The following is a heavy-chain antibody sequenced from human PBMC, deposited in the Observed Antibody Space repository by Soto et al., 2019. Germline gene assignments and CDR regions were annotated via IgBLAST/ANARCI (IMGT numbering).Heavy chain of an antibody. CDR1: WFTFNRDR. CDR3: ARGDGLLLWFGELLLMDAFDI. CDR2: ISSSSSTI. D-gene: IGHD3-10*01. V-gene: IGHV3-48*01. Sequence: LIPSCAPPWFTFNRDRMKWVRQASRAGREWVSYISSSSSTIYYADSVKGRFTISRDNAKNSLYLQMNSLRAEDTAVYYCARGDGLLLWFGELLLMDAFDIWGQGTMVTVSS. J-gene: IGHJ3*02.